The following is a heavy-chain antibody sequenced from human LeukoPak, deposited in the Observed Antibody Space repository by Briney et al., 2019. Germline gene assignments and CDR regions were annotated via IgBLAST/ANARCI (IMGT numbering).Heavy chain of an antibody. Sequence: SETLSLTCTASGGSISSGSYYWGWIRQPPGKGLEWIGSIDYSGSTYYNPSLKSRVTISVDTSKNQFSLKLSSVTAADTAVYYCARKSWDYDSSGYYYNSWGQGTLVTVSS. CDR3: ARKSWDYDSSGYYYNS. CDR2: IDYSGST. J-gene: IGHJ4*02. CDR1: GGSISSGSYY. D-gene: IGHD3-22*01. V-gene: IGHV4-39*01.